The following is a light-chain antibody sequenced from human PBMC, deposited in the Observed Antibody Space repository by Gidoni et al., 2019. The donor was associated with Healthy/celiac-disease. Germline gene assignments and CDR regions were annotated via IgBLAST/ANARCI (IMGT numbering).Light chain of an antibody. CDR1: QSVSSSY. CDR2: GAS. Sequence: EIVLTQSPGTLSLSPGERATLPCRASQSVSSSYLAWYQQKPGQAPRLLIYGASSRATGIPDRFSGSGSGTDFTLTISRLEPEDFAVYYCQQYGFFGQXTKLEIK. J-gene: IGKJ2*01. CDR3: QQYGF. V-gene: IGKV3-20*01.